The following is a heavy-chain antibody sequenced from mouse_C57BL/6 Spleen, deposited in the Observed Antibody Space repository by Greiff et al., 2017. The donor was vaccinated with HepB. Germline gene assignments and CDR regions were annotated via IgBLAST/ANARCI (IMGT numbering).Heavy chain of an antibody. J-gene: IGHJ4*01. D-gene: IGHD1-1*01. V-gene: IGHV1-82*01. CDR2: IYPGDGDT. CDR1: GYAFSSSW. Sequence: VQLQQSGPELVKPGASVKISCKASGYAFSSSWMNWVKQRPGKGLEWIGRIYPGDGDTNYNGKFKGKATLTADKSSSTAYMQLSSLTSEDSAVYFCAREANYYGSSDAMDYWGQGTSVTVSS. CDR3: AREANYYGSSDAMDY.